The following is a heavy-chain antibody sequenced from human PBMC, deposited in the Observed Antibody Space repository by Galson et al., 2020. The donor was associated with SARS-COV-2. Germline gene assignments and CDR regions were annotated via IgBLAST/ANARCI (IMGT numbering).Heavy chain of an antibody. CDR3: ARESRWGLFFGS. D-gene: IGHD1-26*01. J-gene: IGHJ4*02. CDR1: GGPINSGSYY. Sequence: SETLSLTCTVSGGPINSGSYYWSWIRQPAGKGLEWIGRIYTSGSTNYNPPLKSRVTISLDTSKNQFSLRLSSVTAADTAVYYCARESRWGLFFGSWCQVSRGTVS. V-gene: IGHV4-61*02. CDR2: IYTSGST.